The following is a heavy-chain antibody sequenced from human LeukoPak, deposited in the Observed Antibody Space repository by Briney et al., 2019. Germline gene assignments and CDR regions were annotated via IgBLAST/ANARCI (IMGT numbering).Heavy chain of an antibody. CDR2: INPNTGDT. J-gene: IGHJ4*02. CDR3: ARLEMGTSRSPSDY. Sequence: ASVKVSCRASGYTFTDYFIHWVRQAPGQGLEWMGWINPNTGDTHYAQKFQGRVTMTRDTSIATAHMDLSRLRSDDTAVYYCARLEMGTSRSPSDYWGQGTLVTVSS. V-gene: IGHV1-2*02. CDR1: GYTFTDYF. D-gene: IGHD7-27*01.